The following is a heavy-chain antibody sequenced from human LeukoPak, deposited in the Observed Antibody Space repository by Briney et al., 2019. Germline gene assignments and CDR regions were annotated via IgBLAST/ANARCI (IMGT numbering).Heavy chain of an antibody. CDR1: GGTFSSYA. V-gene: IGHV1-69*13. CDR2: IIPIFGTA. J-gene: IGHJ4*02. Sequence: SVKVSCKASGGTFSSYAISWVRQAPGQGLEWMGGIIPIFGTANYAQKFQGRVTITADESTSTAYMELSSLRSEDTAVYYCATLGYCSRTSCSFFDYWGQGTLVTVSS. D-gene: IGHD2-2*01. CDR3: ATLGYCSRTSCSFFDY.